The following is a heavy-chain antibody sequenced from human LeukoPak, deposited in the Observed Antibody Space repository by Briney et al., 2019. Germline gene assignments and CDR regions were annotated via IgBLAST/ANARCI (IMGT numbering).Heavy chain of an antibody. CDR2: IKSKTDGGTT. Sequence: GGSLRLSCAASGFTFSNAWMNWVRQAPGKGLEWVGRIKSKTDGGTTDYAAPVKGRFTISRDDSKNTLYLQMNSLKTEDTAAYYCTTVESPYYYDSSGSLYYFDYWGQGTLVTVSS. V-gene: IGHV3-15*07. J-gene: IGHJ4*02. D-gene: IGHD3-22*01. CDR3: TTVESPYYYDSSGSLYYFDY. CDR1: GFTFSNAW.